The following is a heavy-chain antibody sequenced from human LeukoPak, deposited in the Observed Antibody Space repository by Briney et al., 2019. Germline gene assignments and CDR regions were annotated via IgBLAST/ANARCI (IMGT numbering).Heavy chain of an antibody. D-gene: IGHD6-13*01. CDR2: ISSSSSTI. CDR3: ARDPYSSSWYILDNYFDY. J-gene: IGHJ4*02. V-gene: IGHV3-48*01. Sequence: GGSLRLSCAASEFTFSSYAMHWVRQAPGKGLEWVSYISSSSSTIYYADSVKGRFTISRDNAKNSLYPQMNSLRAEDTAVYYCARDPYSSSWYILDNYFDYWGQGTLVTVSS. CDR1: EFTFSSYA.